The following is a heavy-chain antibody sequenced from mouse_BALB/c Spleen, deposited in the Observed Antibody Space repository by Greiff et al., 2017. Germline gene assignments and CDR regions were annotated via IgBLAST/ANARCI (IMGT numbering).Heavy chain of an antibody. CDR2: IYPGDGDT. Sequence: VKLQESGAELVRPGSSVKISCKASGYAFSSYWMNWVKQRPGQGLEWIGQIYPGDGDTNYNGKFKGKATLTADKSSSTAYMQLSSLTSEDSAVYFCASTYDGYSLYAMDYWGQGTSVTVSS. CDR3: ASTYDGYSLYAMDY. D-gene: IGHD2-3*01. CDR1: GYAFSSYW. J-gene: IGHJ4*01. V-gene: IGHV1-80*01.